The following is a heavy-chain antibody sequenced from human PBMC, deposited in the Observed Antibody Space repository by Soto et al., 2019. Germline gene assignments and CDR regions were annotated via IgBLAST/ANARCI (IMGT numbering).Heavy chain of an antibody. CDR2: ISAYNGNT. CDR1: GYTFTSYV. V-gene: IGHV1-18*04. D-gene: IGHD4-17*01. CDR3: ARDVGGVTTWNY. Sequence: ASVKVSCKASGYTFTSYVISWVLQAPGQGLEWMGWISAYNGNTNYAQKLQGRVTMTTDTSTSTAYMELRSLRSDDTAVYYCARDVGGVTTWNYWGKGTLVTVSS. J-gene: IGHJ4*02.